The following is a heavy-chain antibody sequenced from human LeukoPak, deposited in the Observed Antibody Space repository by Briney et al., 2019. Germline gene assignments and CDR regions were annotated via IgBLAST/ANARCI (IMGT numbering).Heavy chain of an antibody. CDR2: ISYSGNT. J-gene: IGHJ3*01. CDR3: ARPLRTLVRGDAFDV. CDR1: GGSISSTSYY. V-gene: IGHV4-39*01. D-gene: IGHD3-10*01. Sequence: NSSETLSLTCTVSGGSISSTSYYWGWIRQPPGKGLEWIGSISYSGNTLYNPSLESRVTISVDSSKNQFSLTLNSVTAADTAVYYCARPLRTLVRGDAFDVWGQGTMVTVSS.